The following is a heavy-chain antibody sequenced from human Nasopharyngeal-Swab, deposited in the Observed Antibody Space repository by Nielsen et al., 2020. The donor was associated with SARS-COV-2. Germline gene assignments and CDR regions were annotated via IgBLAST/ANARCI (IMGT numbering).Heavy chain of an antibody. CDR2: IAQDGSES. Sequence: GGSLRLSCAASGFTFDDYAMHWVRQAPGKGLEWVANIAQDGSESHYVDSVKGRFTISRDNAWNSLYLQMNSLRAEDTAVYYCATNWDYRFDYWGQGTLVTVSS. CDR1: GFTFDDYA. J-gene: IGHJ4*02. CDR3: ATNWDYRFDY. V-gene: IGHV3-7*01. D-gene: IGHD1-7*01.